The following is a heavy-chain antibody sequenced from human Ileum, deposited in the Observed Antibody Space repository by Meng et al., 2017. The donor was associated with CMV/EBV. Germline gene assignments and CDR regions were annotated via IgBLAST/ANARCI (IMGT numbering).Heavy chain of an antibody. V-gene: IGHV3-48*03. D-gene: IGHD6-13*01. CDR2: ISSSGSTI. J-gene: IGHJ4*02. CDR1: GFTFSSYE. CDR3: ARGLRIAAAGRTTCDY. Sequence: GGSLRLSCAASGFTFSSYEMNWVRQAPGKGLEWVSYISSSGSTIYYADSVKGRFTISRDNAKNSLYLQMNSLRAEDTAVYYCARGLRIAAAGRTTCDYWGQGTLVTVSS.